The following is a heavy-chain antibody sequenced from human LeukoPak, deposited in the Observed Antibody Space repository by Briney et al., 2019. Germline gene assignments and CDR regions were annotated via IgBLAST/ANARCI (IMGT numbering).Heavy chain of an antibody. CDR1: GDTFTGYY. V-gene: IGHV1-2*02. CDR2: INPKSGGT. Sequence: ASLKVSCKSSGDTFTGYYMHWVRQAPGQGLEWMGWINPKSGGTEYAQKFQGRVTVTRDTSISTAYMELSRLRSDDTAVYYCARSPSNYYPYFFDYWGQGTLVTVSS. J-gene: IGHJ4*02. D-gene: IGHD3-10*01. CDR3: ARSPSNYYPYFFDY.